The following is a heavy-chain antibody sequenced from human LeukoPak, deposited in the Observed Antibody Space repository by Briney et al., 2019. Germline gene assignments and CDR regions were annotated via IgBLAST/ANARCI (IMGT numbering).Heavy chain of an antibody. J-gene: IGHJ4*02. CDR3: ARSSGWYTGFDF. Sequence: GGSLRLSCAASGFTFSSYSMNWVSQAPGKGLEWVSYISSGGSSIYYADSVKGRFTISRDNAKNSLYLQMNSLRAEDTAVYYCARSSGWYTGFDFWGQGTLVTVSS. CDR1: GFTFSSYS. CDR2: ISSGGSSI. V-gene: IGHV3-48*04. D-gene: IGHD6-19*01.